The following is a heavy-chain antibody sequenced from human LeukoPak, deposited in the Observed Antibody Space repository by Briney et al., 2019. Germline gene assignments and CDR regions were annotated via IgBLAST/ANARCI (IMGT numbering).Heavy chain of an antibody. V-gene: IGHV4-30-4*08. CDR3: ARADPGDAFDI. Sequence: SQTLSLTCTVSSASISSGGYYWSWIRQPPGKGLEWIAYILYSGTTYNNPSLKSRLTISMNTSKNQFSLTLSSVTAADTPVYYCARADPGDAFDIWGQGAMVTVSS. CDR1: SASISSGGYY. J-gene: IGHJ3*02. D-gene: IGHD1-1*01. CDR2: ILYSGTT.